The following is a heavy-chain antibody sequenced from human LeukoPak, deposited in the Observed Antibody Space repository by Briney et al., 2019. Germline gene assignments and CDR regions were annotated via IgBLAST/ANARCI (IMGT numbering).Heavy chain of an antibody. J-gene: IGHJ4*02. Sequence: SETLSLTCTVSGGSISSGTYYWGWIRQPPGKGLEWIGTVFYGGTPYYNPSLKSRVTISVDTSKNHFSLGLSSVTAADTAVYYCARLDSGDYFFDYWGQGSLVTVSS. CDR3: ARLDSGDYFFDY. CDR2: VFYGGTP. CDR1: GGSISSGTYY. V-gene: IGHV4-39*02. D-gene: IGHD4-17*01.